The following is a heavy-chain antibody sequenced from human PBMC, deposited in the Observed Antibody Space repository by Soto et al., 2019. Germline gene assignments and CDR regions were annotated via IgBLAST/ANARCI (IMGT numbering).Heavy chain of an antibody. Sequence: SETLSLTCAVYGGSFSGYYWSWIRQPPGKGLEWIGEINHSGSTNYNPSLKSRVTISVDTSKNQFSLKLSSVTAADTAVYYCARGRRRYYDSSGTVATAFDIWGQGTMVTVSS. CDR1: GGSFSGYY. J-gene: IGHJ3*02. CDR3: ARGRRRYYDSSGTVATAFDI. V-gene: IGHV4-34*01. CDR2: INHSGST. D-gene: IGHD3-22*01.